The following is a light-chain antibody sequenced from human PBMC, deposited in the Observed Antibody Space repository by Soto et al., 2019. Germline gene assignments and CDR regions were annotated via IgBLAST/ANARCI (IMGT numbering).Light chain of an antibody. Sequence: EIVMTPSPATLSVSPGERATLSCRASQSVSGNLAWYQQKPGQAPRLLIYGTTTRATGVPARFSGSGSGTDFTLTISSLQSEDLAVYHCQQYNKWPQTFGQGTKVDIK. J-gene: IGKJ1*01. CDR1: QSVSGN. CDR3: QQYNKWPQT. CDR2: GTT. V-gene: IGKV3-15*01.